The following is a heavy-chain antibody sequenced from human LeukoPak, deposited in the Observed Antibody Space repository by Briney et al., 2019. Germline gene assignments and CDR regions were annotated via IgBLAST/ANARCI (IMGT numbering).Heavy chain of an antibody. Sequence: GGSLRLSCAASGFTFSSYWMSWVRQAPGKGLGWVANIKQDGSEKYYVDSVKGRFTISRDNAKNSLYLQMNSLRAEDTAVYYCARDLASIFGVSYGMDVWGQGTTVTVSS. V-gene: IGHV3-7*03. J-gene: IGHJ6*02. CDR2: IKQDGSEK. CDR3: ARDLASIFGVSYGMDV. D-gene: IGHD3-3*01. CDR1: GFTFSSYW.